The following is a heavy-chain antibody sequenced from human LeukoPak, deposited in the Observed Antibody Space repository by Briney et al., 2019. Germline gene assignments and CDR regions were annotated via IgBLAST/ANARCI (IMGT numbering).Heavy chain of an antibody. CDR2: ISAYNGHT. V-gene: IGHV1-18*01. CDR1: GYTFAGYG. CDR3: ARGSYLDY. J-gene: IGHJ4*02. Sequence: ASVKVSCKASGYTFAGYGISWVRQAPGQGLEWMGWISAYNGHTDYAQNLQGRVTMTTDTSTSTGYMEVRSLRSDDTAVYYCARGSYLDYWGQGTLVTVSS.